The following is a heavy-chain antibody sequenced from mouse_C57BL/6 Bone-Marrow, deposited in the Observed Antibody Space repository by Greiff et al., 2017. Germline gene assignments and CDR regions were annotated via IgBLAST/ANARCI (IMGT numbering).Heavy chain of an antibody. D-gene: IGHD2-5*01. CDR1: GIDFSRYW. CDR2: INPDSSTI. Sequence: EVQLQQSGGGLVQPGGSLKLSCAASGIDFSRYWMSWVRRAPGKGLEWIGEINPDSSTINYAPSLKDKFIISRDNAKNTLYLQMSKVRSEDTALYYCARPYYSNPYAMDYWGQGTSVTGSS. V-gene: IGHV4-1*01. J-gene: IGHJ4*01. CDR3: ARPYYSNPYAMDY.